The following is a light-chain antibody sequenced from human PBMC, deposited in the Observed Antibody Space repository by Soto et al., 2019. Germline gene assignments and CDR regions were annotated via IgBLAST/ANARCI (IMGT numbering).Light chain of an antibody. J-gene: IGLJ2*01. CDR2: EVS. CDR1: SSYVGGYNY. V-gene: IGLV2-8*01. CDR3: SSYAGSNNPVI. Sequence: QSVLTQPPSASGSPGQSVTISCTGTSSYVGGYNYVSWYQQHPGKAPKFLIFEVSRRPSGVPDRFSGSKSGNTASLTVSGLQADDEADYYCSSYAGSNNPVIFGGGTKVTVL.